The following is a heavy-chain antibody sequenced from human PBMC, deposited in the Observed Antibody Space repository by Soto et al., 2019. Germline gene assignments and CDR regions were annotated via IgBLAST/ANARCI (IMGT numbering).Heavy chain of an antibody. Sequence: QITLKEAGPPLVQPTQTLTLTCTFSGFSLSTTRAAVGWIRQPPGNALQWLALIYWDDDKRYSPFLNSRLTITKDTAKNQVVLTMTNMDPVDTATYYCSHIVVAGLGYYFDYWGQGTLVTVSS. CDR1: GFSLSTTRAA. CDR2: IYWDDDK. D-gene: IGHD6-19*01. J-gene: IGHJ4*02. V-gene: IGHV2-5*02. CDR3: SHIVVAGLGYYFDY.